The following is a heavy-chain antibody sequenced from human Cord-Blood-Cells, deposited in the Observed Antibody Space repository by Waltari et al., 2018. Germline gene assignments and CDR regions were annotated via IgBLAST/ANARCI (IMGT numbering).Heavy chain of an antibody. CDR1: GGSFSGYY. D-gene: IGHD3-22*01. J-gene: IGHJ6*02. CDR3: ARVRVVGSGYYYYYYGMDV. Sequence: QVQLQQWGAGLLKPSETLSLTCAVYGGSFSGYYWSWIRQPPGKGLEGIGEINTSGSTNYNPYLKSRVTISVDTSKNQFSLKLSSVTAADTAVYYCARVRVVGSGYYYYYYGMDVWGQGTTVTVSS. CDR2: INTSGST. V-gene: IGHV4-34*01.